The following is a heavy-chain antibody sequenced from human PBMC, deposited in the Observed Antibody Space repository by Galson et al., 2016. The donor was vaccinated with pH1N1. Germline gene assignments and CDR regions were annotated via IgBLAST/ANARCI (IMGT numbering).Heavy chain of an antibody. J-gene: IGHJ2*01. CDR2: ISATGGST. CDR3: AKDLVRSVPHQGYLDL. D-gene: IGHD2-2*01. Sequence: VSTISATGGSTYYVDSVKGRFTISRDNSRNTLHLQMNGLRDEDTALYWCAKDLVRSVPHQGYLDLWGRGTWSLSPQ. V-gene: IGHV3-23*01.